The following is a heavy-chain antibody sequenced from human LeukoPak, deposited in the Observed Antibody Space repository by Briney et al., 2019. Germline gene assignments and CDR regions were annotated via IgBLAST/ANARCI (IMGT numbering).Heavy chain of an antibody. CDR1: GGSISSYY. J-gene: IGHJ4*02. V-gene: IGHV4-59*01. Sequence: ASETLSLTCTVSGGSISSYYWSWIRQPPGKGLEWIGYIYHSGSTNYNPSLKSRVTISVDTSKNQFSLKLSSVTAADTAVYYCARGGSGTYYHYWGQGTLVTVSS. CDR2: IYHSGST. D-gene: IGHD1-26*01. CDR3: ARGGSGTYYHY.